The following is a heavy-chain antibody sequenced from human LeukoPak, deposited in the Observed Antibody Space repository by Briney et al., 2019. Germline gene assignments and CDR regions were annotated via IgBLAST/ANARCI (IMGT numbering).Heavy chain of an antibody. Sequence: SETLSLTCAVYVESFSGHYWSWIRQPPGKGLEWIGEINHSGSSYYNPSLKSRVTILVDTSKNQFSLKLRSATAADTAVYYCARRPRNSGSYDGPSGLDYWGQGTLVTVSS. J-gene: IGHJ4*02. CDR3: ARRPRNSGSYDGPSGLDY. D-gene: IGHD1-26*01. CDR1: VESFSGHY. V-gene: IGHV4-34*01. CDR2: INHSGSS.